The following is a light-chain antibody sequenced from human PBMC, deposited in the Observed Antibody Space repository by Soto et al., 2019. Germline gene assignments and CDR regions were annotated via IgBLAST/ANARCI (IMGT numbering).Light chain of an antibody. Sequence: DIVMTQSPDSLAVSLGERATINCKSSQSGLYSSNKKNYLAWYQQKSGQSPKVLIYWASTRESGVPDRFSGSGSGTDFTLNISSLRAEDAAVYYCQQSYSTPRTFGQGTKVEIK. CDR1: QSGLYSSNKKNY. CDR2: WAS. V-gene: IGKV4-1*01. J-gene: IGKJ1*01. CDR3: QQSYSTPRT.